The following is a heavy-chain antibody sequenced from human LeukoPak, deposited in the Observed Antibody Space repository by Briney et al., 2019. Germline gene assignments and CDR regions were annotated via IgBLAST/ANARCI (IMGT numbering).Heavy chain of an antibody. CDR2: IFPGDCST. CDR3: ARHGGPYYDFWSGYSPTYYFDC. J-gene: IGHJ4*02. D-gene: IGHD3-3*01. V-gene: IGHV5-51*01. Sequence: GESLQISCKGSGYSFTSYWIGWVRQLPGKGLEWMGIIFPGDCSTRYSPSFQGQVTISADKSISTSSLQWSSLKASDTAMYYCARHGGPYYDFWSGYSPTYYFDCWGQGALVTVSS. CDR1: GYSFTSYW.